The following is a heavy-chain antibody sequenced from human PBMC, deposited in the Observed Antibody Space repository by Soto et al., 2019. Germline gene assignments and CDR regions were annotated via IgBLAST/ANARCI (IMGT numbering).Heavy chain of an antibody. D-gene: IGHD2-2*01. CDR3: ARVSMIISTSWVRGGMDV. CDR1: GGTFSSYA. CDR2: IIPIFGTA. J-gene: IGHJ6*02. Sequence: QVQLVQSGAEVKKPGSSVKVSCKASGGTFSSYAISWVRQAPGQGLEWMGGIIPIFGTANYAQKFQGRVTITADESTSTAYMELSSLRSEDTAVYYCARVSMIISTSWVRGGMDVWGQGTTVTVSS. V-gene: IGHV1-69*12.